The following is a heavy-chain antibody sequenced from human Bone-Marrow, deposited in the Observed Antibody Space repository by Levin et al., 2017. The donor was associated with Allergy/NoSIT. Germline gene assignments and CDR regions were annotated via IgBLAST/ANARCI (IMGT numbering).Heavy chain of an antibody. V-gene: IGHV3-53*01. CDR3: ARWSGSSLDY. D-gene: IGHD6-13*01. CDR1: GLSVSNNY. CDR2: IHRGGNT. Sequence: PGESLKISCAASGLSVSNNYMTWVRQAPEKGLEWVSVIHRGGNTYYADSVKGRFTISRDNSKNTLNLQMNSLRAEDTAVYYCARWSGSSLDYWGQGTLVTVSS. J-gene: IGHJ4*02.